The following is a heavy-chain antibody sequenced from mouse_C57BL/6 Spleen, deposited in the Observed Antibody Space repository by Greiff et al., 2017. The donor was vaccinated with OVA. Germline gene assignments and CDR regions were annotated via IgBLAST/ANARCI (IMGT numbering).Heavy chain of an antibody. V-gene: IGHV1-9*01. CDR1: GYTFTGYW. D-gene: IGHD1-1*01. CDR3: ARRYYGSSYGAMDY. CDR2: ILPGNGST. J-gene: IGHJ4*01. Sequence: QVQLQQSGAELMKPGASVKLSCKATGYTFTGYWIEWVKQRPGHGLEWIGEILPGNGSTNYNEKFKGKATFTADTSSNTAYMQLSSLTTEDSAIYYCARRYYGSSYGAMDYWGQGTSVTVSS.